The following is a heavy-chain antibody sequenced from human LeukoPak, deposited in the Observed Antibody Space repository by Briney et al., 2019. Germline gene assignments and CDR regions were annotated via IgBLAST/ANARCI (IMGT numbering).Heavy chain of an antibody. CDR1: GGTFSSYA. CDR2: IIPIFGTA. Sequence: ASVKVSCKASGGTFSSYAISWVRQAPGQGLEWMGGIIPIFGTANYAQEFQGRVTITADESTSTAYMELSSLRSEDTAVYYCARDSAAAGTVDFEYYYFYGMDVWGQGTTVTVSS. D-gene: IGHD6-13*01. V-gene: IGHV1-69*13. CDR3: ARDSAAAGTVDFEYYYFYGMDV. J-gene: IGHJ6*02.